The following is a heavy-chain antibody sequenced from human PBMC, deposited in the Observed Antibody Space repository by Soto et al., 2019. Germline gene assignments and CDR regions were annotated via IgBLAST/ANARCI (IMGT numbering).Heavy chain of an antibody. CDR3: ARKGSGSYIFDY. Sequence: QVQLQESGPGLVKPSQTLSLTCTVSGGSITSVGYYWSWIRQHPGKGLEWIGYIYYSGSTYYNPSLKSRVTISVDTSKNQFSLNLSSVTAADTAVYYCARKGSGSYIFDYWGQGSLVTVSS. D-gene: IGHD3-10*01. J-gene: IGHJ4*02. CDR2: IYYSGST. CDR1: GGSITSVGYY. V-gene: IGHV4-31*03.